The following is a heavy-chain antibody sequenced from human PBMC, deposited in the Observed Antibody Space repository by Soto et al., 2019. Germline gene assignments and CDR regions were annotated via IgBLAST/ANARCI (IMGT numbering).Heavy chain of an antibody. CDR3: ARDISWNDARVRAGWFDP. J-gene: IGHJ5*02. D-gene: IGHD1-1*01. V-gene: IGHV4-59*01. Sequence: SETLSLTCTVSGGSISSYYWSWIRQPPGKGLEWIGYIYYSGSTNYNPSLKSRVTISVDTSKNQFSLKLSSVTAADTAVYYCARDISWNDARVRAGWFDPWGQGTLVTVSS. CDR1: GGSISSYY. CDR2: IYYSGST.